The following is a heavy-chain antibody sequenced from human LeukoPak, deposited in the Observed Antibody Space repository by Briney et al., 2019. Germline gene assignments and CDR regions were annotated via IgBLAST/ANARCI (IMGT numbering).Heavy chain of an antibody. CDR3: ARLSARWFDP. V-gene: IGHV4-4*02. Sequence: PSGTLSLTCAVSGGSISSSNWWSWVRQPPGKGLEWIGEIYHNGSTNYNPSLMSRVTISVDKSKNQFSLKLSSVTAADTAVYYCARLSARWFDPWGQGTLVTVSS. CDR1: GGSISSSNW. J-gene: IGHJ5*02. CDR2: IYHNGST.